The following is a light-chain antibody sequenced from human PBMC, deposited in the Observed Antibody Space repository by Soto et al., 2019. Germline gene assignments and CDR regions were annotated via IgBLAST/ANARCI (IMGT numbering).Light chain of an antibody. CDR2: AAS. J-gene: IGKJ2*01. CDR1: QSIAFY. Sequence: DIQLTQSPSSLSASVGDRVTITCRASQSIAFYVNWFQQKPGRAPRLLIYAASSLQSGVPPRFRGSGSRTDFTLTINSLQPEDSATYFCQQSSNSPMYTFGQGTK. V-gene: IGKV1-39*01. CDR3: QQSSNSPMYT.